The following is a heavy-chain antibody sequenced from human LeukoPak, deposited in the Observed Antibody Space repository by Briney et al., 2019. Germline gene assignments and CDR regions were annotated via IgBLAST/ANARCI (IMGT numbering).Heavy chain of an antibody. Sequence: GRSLRLSCAASGFTFSSYGMHWVREAPGKGLEWVAVISYDGSNKYYADSVKGRFNISSDNSKNTLYLQMNSLRAEDTAVYYCAKEALGYCSSTSCYNYGMDVWGQGTTVTVSS. CDR2: ISYDGSNK. V-gene: IGHV3-30*18. D-gene: IGHD2-2*02. J-gene: IGHJ6*02. CDR1: GFTFSSYG. CDR3: AKEALGYCSSTSCYNYGMDV.